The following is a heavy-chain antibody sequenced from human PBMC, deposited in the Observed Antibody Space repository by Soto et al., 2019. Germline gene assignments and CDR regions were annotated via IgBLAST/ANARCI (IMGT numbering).Heavy chain of an antibody. CDR3: VKGSYVARQELDY. J-gene: IGHJ4*02. D-gene: IGHD3-10*01. V-gene: IGHV3-30*18. Sequence: QVQLVESGGGVVQPGRSLRLSCAASGFTFSNFGMHWVRQAPGKGLEWVAAISADGSDKYFSGSVKGRFTISRDNSKNTLFLQMNSLRLEDTAVYYCVKGSYVARQELDYWGQGTLVMVSS. CDR1: GFTFSNFG. CDR2: ISADGSDK.